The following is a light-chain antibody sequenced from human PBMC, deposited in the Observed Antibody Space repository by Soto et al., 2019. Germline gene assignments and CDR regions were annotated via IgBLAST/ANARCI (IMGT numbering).Light chain of an antibody. CDR2: ETS. CDR1: TGAVTSGHY. J-gene: IGLJ2*01. CDR3: FLPYPTNRV. V-gene: IGLV7-46*01. Sequence: QAVVTQEPSLTVSPGETVTLTCASSTGAVTSGHYPYWFQQKPGQAPRTLIYETSTKQSWTPARFSGSLLGGKAVLTLSGAHPEDEADYYCFLPYPTNRVFGAGTKLTVL.